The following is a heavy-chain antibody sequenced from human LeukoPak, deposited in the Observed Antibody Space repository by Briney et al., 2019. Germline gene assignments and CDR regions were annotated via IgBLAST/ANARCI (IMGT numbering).Heavy chain of an antibody. Sequence: SETLSLTCTVSGGSISSSSYYWGWIRQPPGKGLEWIGCIYYSGSTYYNPSLKSRVTISVDTSKNQFSLKLSSVTAADTAVYYCARLGIAAAGTGFDYWGQGTLVTVSS. CDR1: GGSISSSSYY. D-gene: IGHD6-13*01. J-gene: IGHJ4*02. CDR2: IYYSGST. V-gene: IGHV4-39*01. CDR3: ARLGIAAAGTGFDY.